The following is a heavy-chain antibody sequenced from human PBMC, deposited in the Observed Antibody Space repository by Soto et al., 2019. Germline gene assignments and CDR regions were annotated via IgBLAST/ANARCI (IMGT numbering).Heavy chain of an antibody. J-gene: IGHJ6*02. CDR2: IFYSGST. Sequence: SETLSLTCTVSGGSVNSYYWSWIRQPPGKGLEWIGYIFYSGSTKSNPSLKSRVTISVDTSKNQFSLKLSSVTAADTAVYYCARAYYYGSGSSRRYYGMDVWGQGTTVTVSS. CDR3: ARAYYYGSGSSRRYYGMDV. V-gene: IGHV4-59*02. D-gene: IGHD3-10*01. CDR1: GGSVNSYY.